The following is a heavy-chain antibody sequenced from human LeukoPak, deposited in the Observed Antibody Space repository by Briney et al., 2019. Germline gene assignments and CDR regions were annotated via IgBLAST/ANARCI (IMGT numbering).Heavy chain of an antibody. Sequence: SETLSLTCAGYGGSFSGYYWSGIRQPPGKGLEWIGEINHSGSTNYNPSLKSRVTISVDTSKNQFSLKLSSVTAADTAVYYCARQFGYSSSWYRWFDPWGQGTLVTVSS. CDR2: INHSGST. J-gene: IGHJ5*02. CDR1: GGSFSGYY. CDR3: ARQFGYSSSWYRWFDP. D-gene: IGHD6-13*01. V-gene: IGHV4-34*01.